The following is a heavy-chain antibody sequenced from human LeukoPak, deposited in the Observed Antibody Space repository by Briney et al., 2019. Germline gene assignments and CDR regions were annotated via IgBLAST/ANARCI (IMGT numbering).Heavy chain of an antibody. Sequence: GGSLRLSCAASGFTFSSYGMHWVRQAPGKGLEWVAFIRYDGSNKYYADSVKGRFTISRDNSKNTLYLQMNSLRAEDTAVYYCAKSYCSSTSCYLVLGVWGQGTLVTVSS. V-gene: IGHV3-30*02. CDR1: GFTFSSYG. CDR3: AKSYCSSTSCYLVLGV. CDR2: IRYDGSNK. J-gene: IGHJ4*02. D-gene: IGHD2-2*01.